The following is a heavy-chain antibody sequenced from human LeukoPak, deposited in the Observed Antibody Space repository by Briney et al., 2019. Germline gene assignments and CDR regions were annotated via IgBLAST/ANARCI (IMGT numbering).Heavy chain of an antibody. D-gene: IGHD6-13*01. Sequence: SETLSLTCTVSGGSISSSSYYWGCIRQPPGKGLECMGSIYYSGSTYYNPSLKSRVTISVDTSKNQFSLKLSSVTAADTAVYYCAGQIAAAGNVYDYWGQGTLVTVSS. CDR3: AGQIAAAGNVYDY. J-gene: IGHJ4*02. V-gene: IGHV4-39*01. CDR2: IYYSGST. CDR1: GGSISSSSYY.